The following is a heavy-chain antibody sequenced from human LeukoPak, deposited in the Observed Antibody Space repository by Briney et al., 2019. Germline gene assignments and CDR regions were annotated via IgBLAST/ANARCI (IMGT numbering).Heavy chain of an antibody. J-gene: IGHJ6*03. CDR1: GFTFSSYA. CDR2: ISGSGGST. D-gene: IGHD5-12*01. Sequence: GGSLRLSCAASGFTFSSYAMSWVRQAPGKGLEWVSAISGSGGSTYYADSVKGRFTISRDNSKNTLYLQMNSLRAEDTAVYYCAARGYSGYDFTFHYYYYMDVWGKGTTVTISS. CDR3: AARGYSGYDFTFHYYYYMDV. V-gene: IGHV3-23*01.